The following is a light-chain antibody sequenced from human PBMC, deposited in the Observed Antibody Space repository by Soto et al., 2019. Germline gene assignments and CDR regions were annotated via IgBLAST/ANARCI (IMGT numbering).Light chain of an antibody. CDR2: LNSDGSH. J-gene: IGLJ3*02. Sequence: QPVLTQSPSASASLGASVKLTCTLSSGHSSNAIAWHQQQPEKGPRYLMKLNSDGSHSKGDGIPDRFSGSSSGPERYLTISRLQSEDEADYYGQTWATGIRVFGGGTKLTVL. V-gene: IGLV4-69*01. CDR3: QTWATGIRV. CDR1: SGHSSNA.